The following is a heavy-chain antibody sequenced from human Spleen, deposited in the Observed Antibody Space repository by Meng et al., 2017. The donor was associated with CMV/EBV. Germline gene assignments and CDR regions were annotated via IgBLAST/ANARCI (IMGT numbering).Heavy chain of an antibody. CDR2: IYYSGST. CDR1: GASISNYH. D-gene: IGHD1-26*01. V-gene: IGHV4-59*01. J-gene: IGHJ4*02. Sequence: SETLSLTCIVSGASISNYHWSWIRQPPGKGLEWIGYIYYSGSTNYNPSLKGRVTISVDKNQFSLKLRSLTAADTAVYYCARGGSYYDYWGQGTLVTVSS. CDR3: ARGGSYYDY.